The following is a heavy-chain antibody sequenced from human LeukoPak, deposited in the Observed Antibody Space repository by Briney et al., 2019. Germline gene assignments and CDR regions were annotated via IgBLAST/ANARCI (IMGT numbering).Heavy chain of an antibody. D-gene: IGHD2-8*01. V-gene: IGHV3-23*01. Sequence: PGGSLRLSCAASGFTFSSYAMSWVRQAPGKGLEWVSAISGSGGSTYYADSVKGRFTISRDNSKNTLYLQMNSLRAEDTAVYYCASDIVLMVYADPGHWGQGTLVTVSS. CDR1: GFTFSSYA. CDR2: ISGSGGST. CDR3: ASDIVLMVYADPGH. J-gene: IGHJ4*02.